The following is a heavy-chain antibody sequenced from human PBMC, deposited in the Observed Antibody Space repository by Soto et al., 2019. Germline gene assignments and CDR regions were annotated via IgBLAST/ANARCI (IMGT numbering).Heavy chain of an antibody. J-gene: IGHJ4*02. V-gene: IGHV4-34*01. CDR2: INPSGST. Sequence: SETLSLTCAVYGGSFSGYYWSWIRQPPGKGLEWIGEINPSGSTNYNPSLKGRVTISVDTSKNQFSLNLSSVTAADTAVYYCARGRPGRSSGWYNYWGQGTLVTVSS. CDR3: ARGRPGRSSGWYNY. D-gene: IGHD6-19*01. CDR1: GGSFSGYY.